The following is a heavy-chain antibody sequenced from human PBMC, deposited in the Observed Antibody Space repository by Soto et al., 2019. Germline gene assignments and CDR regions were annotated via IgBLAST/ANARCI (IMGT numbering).Heavy chain of an antibody. CDR1: GGTFSSYA. V-gene: IGHV1-69*05. CDR3: AADVLTYAYDSSGYYFDGFDT. J-gene: IGHJ3*02. Sequence: SVKVSCKASGGTFSSYAISWVLQAPGQGLDWMGWIIPIFGTANYAQKFQGRVSITRDMSTNQVYMELSSLRSEDSAVFYCAADVLTYAYDSSGYYFDGFDTWGQGTMVTVSS. CDR2: IIPIFGTA. D-gene: IGHD3-22*01.